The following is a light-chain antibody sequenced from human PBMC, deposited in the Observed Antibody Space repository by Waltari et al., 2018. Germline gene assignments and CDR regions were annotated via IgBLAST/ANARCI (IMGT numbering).Light chain of an antibody. CDR3: SSFTSSSTWV. J-gene: IGLJ3*02. Sequence: QSALTQPASVSGSPGQSITISCTGTSSDVGGYNHVSWYQQHPGKAPRLMIYGVGNRPSGVSNRFSGSKSGNTASLTISGLQAEDEADYYCSSFTSSSTWVFGGGTKLTVL. V-gene: IGLV2-14*03. CDR2: GVG. CDR1: SSDVGGYNH.